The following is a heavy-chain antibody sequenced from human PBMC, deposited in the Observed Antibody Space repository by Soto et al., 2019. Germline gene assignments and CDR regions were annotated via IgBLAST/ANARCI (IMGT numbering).Heavy chain of an antibody. CDR1: GYSISSGYY. J-gene: IGHJ4*02. Sequence: SETLSLTCAVSGYSISSGYYWGWIRQPPGKGLEWIGSIYHSGSTYYNPSLKSRVTISVDTSKNQFSLKLSSVTAADTAVYYCAREGYDSSGISHFDYSGQVSLVTFSS. D-gene: IGHD3-22*01. CDR3: AREGYDSSGISHFDY. CDR2: IYHSGST. V-gene: IGHV4-38-2*02.